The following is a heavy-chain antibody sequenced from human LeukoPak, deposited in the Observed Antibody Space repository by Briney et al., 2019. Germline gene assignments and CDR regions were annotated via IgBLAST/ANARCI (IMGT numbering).Heavy chain of an antibody. D-gene: IGHD3-9*01. CDR1: GYTFTSYG. Sequence: ASVKVSRKASGYTFTSYGISWVRQAPGQGLEWMGWISAYNGNTNYAQKLQGRVTMTTDTSTSTAYMELRSLRSDDTAVYYCARLRYFDRLLKAVFDYWGQGTLVTVSS. CDR2: ISAYNGNT. CDR3: ARLRYFDRLLKAVFDY. V-gene: IGHV1-18*01. J-gene: IGHJ4*02.